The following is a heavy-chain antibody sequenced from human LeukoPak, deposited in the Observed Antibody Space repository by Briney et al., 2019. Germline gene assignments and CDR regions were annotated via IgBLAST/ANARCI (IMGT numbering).Heavy chain of an antibody. CDR2: ISYDGSNK. D-gene: IGHD4-17*01. CDR3: ARGRGSYGDD. CDR1: GFTFSSYG. V-gene: IGHV3-30*03. J-gene: IGHJ4*02. Sequence: GGSLRLSCAASGFTFSSYGMHWVRQAPGKGLEWVAVISYDGSNKYYADSVKGRFTISRDNSKNTLYLQMNGLRAEDTAVYYCARGRGSYGDDWGQGTLVTVSS.